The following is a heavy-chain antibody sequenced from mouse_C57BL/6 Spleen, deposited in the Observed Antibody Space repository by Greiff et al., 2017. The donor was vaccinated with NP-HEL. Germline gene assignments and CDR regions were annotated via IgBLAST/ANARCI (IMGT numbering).Heavy chain of an antibody. CDR2: IYPGDGDT. D-gene: IGHD4-1*01. CDR1: GYAFSSSW. V-gene: IGHV1-80*01. Sequence: VQLQQSGPELVKPGASVKISCKASGYAFSSSWMNWVKQRPGKGLEWIGQIYPGDGDTNYNGKFKGKATLTADKSSSTAYMQLSSLTSEDSAVYFCARDWEEPWFAYWGQGTLVTVSA. CDR3: ARDWEEPWFAY. J-gene: IGHJ3*01.